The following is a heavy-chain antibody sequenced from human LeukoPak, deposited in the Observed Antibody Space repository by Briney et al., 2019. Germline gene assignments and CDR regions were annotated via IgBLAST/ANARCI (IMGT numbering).Heavy chain of an antibody. CDR2: IIPIFGAA. CDR3: ARGPRSMVRGVIMDY. V-gene: IGHV1-69*01. J-gene: IGHJ4*02. CDR1: VGSFSSYA. D-gene: IGHD3-10*01. Sequence: GSAVKVSCKASVGSFSSYAICWVRHAPGQGLEWMGRIIPIFGAANYAQKFQGRVTITADESTSTAYKELSSLRSEDTAVYYCARGPRSMVRGVIMDYWGQGTLVTVSS.